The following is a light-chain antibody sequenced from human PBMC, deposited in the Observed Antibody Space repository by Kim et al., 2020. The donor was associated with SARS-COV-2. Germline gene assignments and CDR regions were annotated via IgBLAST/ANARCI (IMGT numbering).Light chain of an antibody. CDR1: SSNVGGYNY. CDR2: DVG. J-gene: IGLJ3*02. CDR3: SSYTTTTTRV. V-gene: IGLV2-14*03. Sequence: QPVLTQPASVSGSPGQSITISCTGTSSNVGGYNYVSWYQQHPGKAPKLMIYDVGTRPSGVSDRFSGSKSGNTASLTISGLQTDDEADYYCSSYTTTTTRVFGGGTQLTVL.